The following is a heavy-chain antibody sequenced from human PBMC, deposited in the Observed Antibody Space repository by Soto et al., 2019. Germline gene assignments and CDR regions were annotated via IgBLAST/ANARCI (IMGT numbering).Heavy chain of an antibody. Sequence: ASVKVSCKTSGYSFTDYKLHWVRQAAGQGLEWMGWVDPNGGGSNSAQKFQGSVTMTWDTSITTAYLDLTRLTTNDTATYFCATWVDYGDFEGFDFWG. CDR3: ATWVDYGDFEGFDF. V-gene: IGHV1-2*04. J-gene: IGHJ4*01. CDR1: GYSFTDYK. CDR2: VDPNGGGS. D-gene: IGHD4-17*01.